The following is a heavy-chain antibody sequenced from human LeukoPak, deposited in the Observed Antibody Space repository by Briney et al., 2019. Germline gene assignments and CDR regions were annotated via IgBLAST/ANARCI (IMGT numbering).Heavy chain of an antibody. Sequence: ASVKVSCKASGYTFTSYDINWFRQATGQGLEWMGWMNPNSGNTGYAQKFQGRVTMTRNTSISTAYMELSSLRSEDTAVYYCARDRGWAVAGTDYYYYGMDVWGQGTTVTVSS. V-gene: IGHV1-8*01. CDR3: ARDRGWAVAGTDYYYYGMDV. CDR2: MNPNSGNT. J-gene: IGHJ6*02. D-gene: IGHD6-19*01. CDR1: GYTFTSYD.